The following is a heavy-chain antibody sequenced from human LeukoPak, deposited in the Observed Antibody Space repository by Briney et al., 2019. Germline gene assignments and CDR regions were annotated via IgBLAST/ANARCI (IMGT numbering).Heavy chain of an antibody. J-gene: IGHJ6*02. CDR3: ARDHLLGFGELYWWRYYYYGMDV. D-gene: IGHD3-10*01. CDR1: GYTFTTYG. Sequence: GASVKVSCKASGYTFTTYGISWVRQAPGQGLEWMGWISPYNGDRNYAQKLQGRVTMTTDTSTSTAYMELRSLRSDDTAVYYCARDHLLGFGELYWWRYYYYGMDVWGQGTTVTVSS. CDR2: ISPYNGDR. V-gene: IGHV1-18*01.